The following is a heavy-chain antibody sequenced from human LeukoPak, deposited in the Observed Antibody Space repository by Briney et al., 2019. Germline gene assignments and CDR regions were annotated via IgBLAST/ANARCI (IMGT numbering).Heavy chain of an antibody. V-gene: IGHV5-10-1*01. J-gene: IGHJ5*02. Sequence: GESLRISCKGSGYSFTSYWISWVRQMPGKGLEWMGRIDPSDSYTNHSPSFQGHVTISADKSISTAYLQWSSLKASDTAMYYCAQTIPAAMNYNWFDPWGQGTLVTVSS. CDR1: GYSFTSYW. CDR3: AQTIPAAMNYNWFDP. CDR2: IDPSDSYT. D-gene: IGHD2-2*01.